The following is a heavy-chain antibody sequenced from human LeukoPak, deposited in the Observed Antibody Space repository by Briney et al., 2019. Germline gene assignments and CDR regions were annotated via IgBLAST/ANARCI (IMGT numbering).Heavy chain of an antibody. V-gene: IGHV3-30*02. D-gene: IGHD6-19*01. CDR3: AKAATTAVPGTFFDF. J-gene: IGHJ4*02. Sequence: GGSLRLSCAASGFTFSSYGMHWVRQAPGKGLEWVAVIWYGGSNKYYADSVKGRFTISRDNSKNTLYLQMKSLRVEDMALYYCAKAATTAVPGTFFDFRGQGTLVTVSS. CDR2: IWYGGSNK. CDR1: GFTFSSYG.